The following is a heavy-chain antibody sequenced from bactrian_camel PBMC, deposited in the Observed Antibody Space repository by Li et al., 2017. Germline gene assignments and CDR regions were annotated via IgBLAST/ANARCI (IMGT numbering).Heavy chain of an antibody. CDR3: AAGTGPTGAKVWGGCWYNH. J-gene: IGHJ4*01. Sequence: HVQLVESGGALVQPGGSLRLSCTASGFTFSRYAMSWVRQAPGKGPKWVSGILSDGSKTAYQASVKGRFTISLDKATKTLHLQMNSLEVEDTAMYYCAAGTGPTGAKVWGGCWYNHWGQGTQVTVS. CDR1: GFTFSRYA. CDR2: ILSDGSKT. V-gene: IGHV3-2*01. D-gene: IGHD3*01.